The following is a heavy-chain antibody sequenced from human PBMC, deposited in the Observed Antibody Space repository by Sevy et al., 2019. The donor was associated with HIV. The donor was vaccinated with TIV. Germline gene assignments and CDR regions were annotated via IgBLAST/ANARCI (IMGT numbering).Heavy chain of an antibody. J-gene: IGHJ4*02. CDR1: GFTFSSYS. V-gene: IGHV3-21*01. CDR2: ISSSSSYI. Sequence: GGSLRLSCAASGFTFSSYSMNWVRQAPGKGLEWVSSISSSSSYIYYADSVKGRFTISRDNAKNSLYLQMNSLRAEDTAVYYCARDIGRRRFLAWGRRPLTYFAYWGQGTLVTVSS. D-gene: IGHD3-3*01. CDR3: ARDIGRRRFLAWGRRPLTYFAY.